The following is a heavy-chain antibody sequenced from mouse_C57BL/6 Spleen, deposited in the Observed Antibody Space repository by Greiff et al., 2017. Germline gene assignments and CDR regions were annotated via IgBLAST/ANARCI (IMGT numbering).Heavy chain of an antibody. Sequence: VQLQQPGAELVRPGTSVKLSCKASGYTFTSYWMHWVKQRPGQGLEWIGVIDPSDSYTNYNQKFKGKATLTVDTSSSTAYMQRSSLTSEDSAVYYGARYYYGSSSYAMDYWGQGTSVTVSS. CDR1: GYTFTSYW. D-gene: IGHD1-1*01. CDR2: IDPSDSYT. J-gene: IGHJ4*01. CDR3: ARYYYGSSSYAMDY. V-gene: IGHV1-59*01.